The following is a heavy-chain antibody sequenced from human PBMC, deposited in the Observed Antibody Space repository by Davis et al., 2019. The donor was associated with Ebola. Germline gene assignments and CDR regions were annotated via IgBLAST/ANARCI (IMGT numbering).Heavy chain of an antibody. CDR1: GGTFSSYA. CDR3: ARDPLGYDFWSGSRDYYYGMDV. CDR2: IIPILGIA. D-gene: IGHD3-3*01. Sequence: SVKVSCKASGGTFSSYAISWVRQAPGQGLEWMGRIIPILGIANYAQKFQGRVTITADKSTSTAYMELSSLRSDDTAVYYCARDPLGYDFWSGSRDYYYGMDVWGQGTTVTVSS. J-gene: IGHJ6*02. V-gene: IGHV1-69*04.